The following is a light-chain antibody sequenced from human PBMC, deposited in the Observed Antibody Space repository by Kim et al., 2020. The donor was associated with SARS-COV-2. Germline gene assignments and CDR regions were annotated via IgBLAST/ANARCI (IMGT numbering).Light chain of an antibody. Sequence: QSALTQPASVSGSPGQSITISCTGTSSNVGGYNYVSWYQKHPGKAPKLMIYDVGTRPSGVSDRFSGSKSGNTASLTISGLQTEDEADYYCSSYTTTTTRVFGGGTQLTVL. J-gene: IGLJ3*02. CDR3: SSYTTTTTRV. CDR2: DVG. CDR1: SSNVGGYNY. V-gene: IGLV2-14*03.